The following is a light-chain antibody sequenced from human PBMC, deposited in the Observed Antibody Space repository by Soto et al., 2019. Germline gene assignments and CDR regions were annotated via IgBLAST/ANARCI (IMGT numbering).Light chain of an antibody. J-gene: IGLJ3*02. CDR2: KNN. CDR1: SSNIGSQY. V-gene: IGLV1-47*01. CDR3: AAWDDSLSGRV. Sequence: SVLTQPPSASGTPGQSITISCSGSSSNIGSQYVYWYQQLPGTAPTVVIYKNNERPSGVPDRFSGSKSGTSASLAISGLRSEDEADYYCAAWDDSLSGRVFGGGTKLTVL.